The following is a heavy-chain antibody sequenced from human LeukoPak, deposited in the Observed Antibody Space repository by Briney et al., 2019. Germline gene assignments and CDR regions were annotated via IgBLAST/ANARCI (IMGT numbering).Heavy chain of an antibody. Sequence: LSGGSLRPSCAASGFTFSRYWMSWVRQAPGKGLEWVAYINQDGSEKNYADSVKGRFTVSRDNAKNSLFLEMNSLRVEDTFMYYCTRDHRGSPWEWFDPWGQGTLVTVSS. D-gene: IGHD1-26*01. V-gene: IGHV3-7*01. J-gene: IGHJ5*02. CDR1: GFTFSRYW. CDR2: INQDGSEK. CDR3: TRDHRGSPWEWFDP.